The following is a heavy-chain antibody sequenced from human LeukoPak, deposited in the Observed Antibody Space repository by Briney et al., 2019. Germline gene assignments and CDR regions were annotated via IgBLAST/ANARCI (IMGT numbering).Heavy chain of an antibody. CDR3: AKGFAWGASYLPH. D-gene: IGHD7-27*01. V-gene: IGHV3-30*02. CDR1: GLTFSSCG. Sequence: GGSLRLSCAVSGLTFSSCGMHWVRQAPGKGLEWVAFVRYDGSNKYYADSVKGRFTISRDNSKNTLYLQMNSLRTEDTAVYYCAKGFAWGASYLPHWGQGTLVTVSS. J-gene: IGHJ4*02. CDR2: VRYDGSNK.